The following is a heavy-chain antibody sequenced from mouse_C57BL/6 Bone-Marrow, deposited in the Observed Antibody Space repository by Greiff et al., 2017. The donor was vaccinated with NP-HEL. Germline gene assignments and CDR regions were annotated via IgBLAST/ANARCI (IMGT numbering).Heavy chain of an antibody. Sequence: EVQVVESGAELVKPGASVKLSCTASGFNIKDYYMHWVKQRTEQGLEWIGRIDPEDGETKYAPKFQGKATITADTSSNTAYLQLSSLTSEDTAVYYCAFITTVVATPYWYFDVWGTGTTVTVSS. V-gene: IGHV14-2*01. J-gene: IGHJ1*03. CDR2: IDPEDGET. CDR1: GFNIKDYY. CDR3: AFITTVVATPYWYFDV. D-gene: IGHD1-1*01.